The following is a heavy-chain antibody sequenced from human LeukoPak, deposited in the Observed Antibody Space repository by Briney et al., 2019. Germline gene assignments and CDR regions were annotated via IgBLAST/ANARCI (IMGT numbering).Heavy chain of an antibody. CDR2: ISSSSSYI. J-gene: IGHJ4*02. D-gene: IGHD4-17*01. V-gene: IGHV3-21*01. CDR1: GFTFSTYS. Sequence: GGSLRLSCAASGFTFSTYSMNWVRQAPGKGLEWVSSISSSSSYIFYADSVKGRFTISRDNAKNSLYLQMNSLRAEDTAVYYCARRGFNGDYVDYWGQGTLVTVSS. CDR3: ARRGFNGDYVDY.